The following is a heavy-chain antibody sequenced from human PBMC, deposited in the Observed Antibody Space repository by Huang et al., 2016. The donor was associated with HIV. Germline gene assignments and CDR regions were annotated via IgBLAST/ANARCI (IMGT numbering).Heavy chain of an antibody. V-gene: IGHV1-69*01. CDR1: GGSFRNFA. CDR3: ATVDYYDTSGPQRGYFDN. D-gene: IGHD3-22*01. J-gene: IGHJ4*02. CDR2: SSPTLGTA. Sequence: QVQLVQSGAEVKKPGSSVKVSCKASGGSFRNFAIGWVRQAPGQGLEWMGGSSPTLGTANYAQKFQGRVTIIADESTSTAYMELSSLRSEDTAVYYWATVDYYDTSGPQRGYFDNWGQGTLVTVSS.